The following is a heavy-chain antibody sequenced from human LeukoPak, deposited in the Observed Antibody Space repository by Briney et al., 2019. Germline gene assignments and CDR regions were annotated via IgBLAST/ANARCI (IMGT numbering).Heavy chain of an antibody. CDR2: LNPSGGST. Sequence: GASVKVSCKASGYTFTSYYMHWVRQAPGQGLEWMGILNPSGGSTKYSQNFQGRVTMARDTSTSTVYMELSSLRSEDTAVYYCARESCTNGVCYYHFDYWGQGTLVTVSS. CDR3: ARESCTNGVCYYHFDY. CDR1: GYTFTSYY. V-gene: IGHV1-46*01. J-gene: IGHJ4*02. D-gene: IGHD2-8*01.